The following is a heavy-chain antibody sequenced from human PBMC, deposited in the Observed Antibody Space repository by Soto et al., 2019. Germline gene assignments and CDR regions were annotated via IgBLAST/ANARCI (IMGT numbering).Heavy chain of an antibody. CDR1: GFSLSTSGVG. CDR2: IYWDDDK. CDR3: AHRPAPYGSGSYFDS. Sequence: ESGPTLVNPTQTLTLTCTFSGFSLSTSGVGVGWIRQPPGKALEWLALIYWDDDKRYSPSLSSRVTITKDTSKNQVVLTMTNTDPVDTATYYCAHRPAPYGSGSYFDSGGQGTLVTVSS. J-gene: IGHJ4*02. V-gene: IGHV2-5*02. D-gene: IGHD3-10*01.